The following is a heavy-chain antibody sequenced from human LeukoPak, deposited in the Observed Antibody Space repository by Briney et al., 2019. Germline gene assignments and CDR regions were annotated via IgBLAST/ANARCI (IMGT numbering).Heavy chain of an antibody. CDR2: TSSSSSYI. V-gene: IGHV3-21*01. J-gene: IGHJ4*02. Sequence: GGSLRLSCAASGFTFSSYSMNWVRQAPGKGLEWVSSTSSSSSYIYYADSVKGRFTISRDNAKNSLYLQMNSLRAEDTAVYYCARDRPIVVVPAAVDYWGQGTLVTVSS. D-gene: IGHD2-2*01. CDR1: GFTFSSYS. CDR3: ARDRPIVVVPAAVDY.